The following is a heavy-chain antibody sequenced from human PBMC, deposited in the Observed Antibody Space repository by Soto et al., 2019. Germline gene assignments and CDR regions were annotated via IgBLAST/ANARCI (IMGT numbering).Heavy chain of an antibody. J-gene: IGHJ5*02. Sequence: GGSLRLSCAASGFTFSSYAMSWVRQAPGKGLEWVSAISGSGGSTYYADSVKGRFTISRDNSKNTLYLQMNSLRAEDTAVYYCARGSYRHNWFDPWGQGTLVTVSS. D-gene: IGHD3-16*02. CDR2: ISGSGGST. V-gene: IGHV3-23*01. CDR3: ARGSYRHNWFDP. CDR1: GFTFSSYA.